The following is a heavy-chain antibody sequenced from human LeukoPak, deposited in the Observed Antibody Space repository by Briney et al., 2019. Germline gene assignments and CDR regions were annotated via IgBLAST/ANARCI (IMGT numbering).Heavy chain of an antibody. V-gene: IGHV4-39*07. CDR3: ARTGGVPADYEGWFDP. Sequence: PSETLSLTCTVSGGSISSSSYYWGWIRQPPGKGLEWIGSIYYSGSTYYNPSLKSRVTISVDTSKNQFSLRLSSVTAADTAVYYCARTGGVPADYEGWFDPWGQGTLVTVSS. D-gene: IGHD2-2*01. J-gene: IGHJ5*02. CDR1: GGSISSSSYY. CDR2: IYYSGST.